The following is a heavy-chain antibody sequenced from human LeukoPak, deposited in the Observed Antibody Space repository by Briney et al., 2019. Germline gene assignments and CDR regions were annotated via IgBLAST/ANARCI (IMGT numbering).Heavy chain of an antibody. CDR3: ATTYSAYCSSTSCYGRFDY. D-gene: IGHD2-2*01. J-gene: IGHJ4*02. CDR2: ISSSSSTI. Sequence: GGSLRLSCAASGFTFSSYSMNWVRQAPGKGLEWVSYISSSSSTIYYADSVKGRFTISRDNAKNSLYLQMNSLRAEDTAVYSCATTYSAYCSSTSCYGRFDYWGQGTLVTVSS. CDR1: GFTFSSYS. V-gene: IGHV3-48*01.